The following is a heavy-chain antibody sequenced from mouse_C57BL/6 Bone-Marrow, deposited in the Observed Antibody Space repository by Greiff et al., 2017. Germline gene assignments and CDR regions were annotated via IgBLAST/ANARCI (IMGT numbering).Heavy chain of an antibody. CDR1: GYTFTSYT. Sequence: QVQLQQSGAELARPGASVKMSCKASGYTFTSYTMHWVKQRPGQGLEWIGYINPSSGYTKYNQKFKDKATLTADKSSSTAYMQLSSLTSDDSAVYYCARDGYYFYYAMDYWGQGTSVTVSS. J-gene: IGHJ4*01. CDR3: ARDGYYFYYAMDY. CDR2: INPSSGYT. D-gene: IGHD2-3*01. V-gene: IGHV1-4*01.